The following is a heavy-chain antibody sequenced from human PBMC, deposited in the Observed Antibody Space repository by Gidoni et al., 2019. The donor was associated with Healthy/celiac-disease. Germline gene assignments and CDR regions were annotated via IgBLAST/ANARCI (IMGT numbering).Heavy chain of an antibody. Sequence: QLQLQESGSGLVKPSQTLSLTCAVSGGSISSGGYSWTWIRQPPGPGLEWIGYIYHSGSTYYNPSLKSRVTISVDRSKNQFSLKLSSVTAADTAVYYCARERRTTVTSYYYYYMDVWGKGTTVTVFS. V-gene: IGHV4-30-2*01. CDR3: ARERRTTVTSYYYYYMDV. D-gene: IGHD4-4*01. J-gene: IGHJ6*03. CDR2: IYHSGST. CDR1: GGSISSGGYS.